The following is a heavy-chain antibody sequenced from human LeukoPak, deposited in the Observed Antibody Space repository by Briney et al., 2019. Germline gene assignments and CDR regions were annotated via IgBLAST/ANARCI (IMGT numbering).Heavy chain of an antibody. V-gene: IGHV4-59*08. CDR1: GGSISSYY. J-gene: IGHJ5*02. D-gene: IGHD6-19*01. CDR2: IFYSGST. CDR3: ARHLESLAVAVIWFDP. Sequence: PSETLSLTCNVSGGSISSYYWSWIRQPPGKGLEWIGYIFYSGSTNYNPSLKSRVTISVDTSKNQFSLKLSSVTAADTAVYYCARHLESLAVAVIWFDPWGQGTLVTVSS.